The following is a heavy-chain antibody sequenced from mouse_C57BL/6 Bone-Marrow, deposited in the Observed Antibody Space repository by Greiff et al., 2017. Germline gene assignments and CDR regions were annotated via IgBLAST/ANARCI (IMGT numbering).Heavy chain of an antibody. V-gene: IGHV1-64*01. CDR2: IHPNSGST. CDR3: ARSGDYYGSSYYYAMDY. CDR1: GYTFTSYW. D-gene: IGHD1-1*01. J-gene: IGHJ4*01. Sequence: QVQLQQPGAELVKPGASVKLSCKASGYTFTSYWMHWVKQRPGQGLEWIGMIHPNSGSTNYNEKFKSKATLTVDKSSSTAYMQLSSLTSEDSAVYYCARSGDYYGSSYYYAMDYWGQGTSVTVSS.